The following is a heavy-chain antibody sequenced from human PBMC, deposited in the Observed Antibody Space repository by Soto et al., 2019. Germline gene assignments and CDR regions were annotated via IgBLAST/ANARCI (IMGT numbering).Heavy chain of an antibody. CDR3: AKGAGYCGTSRCFGFFDY. D-gene: IGHD2-2*01. Sequence: EVQLLESGGGLVQPGGTLRLSCAASGFTFSGYTMSWVRQAPGKGLEWVSGVMGGGGGTFYADSVKGRFTISRDNSKNTLYLQMDSLRAEDTAVYYCAKGAGYCGTSRCFGFFDYWGQGTLVTVSS. J-gene: IGHJ4*02. V-gene: IGHV3-23*01. CDR2: VMGGGGGT. CDR1: GFTFSGYT.